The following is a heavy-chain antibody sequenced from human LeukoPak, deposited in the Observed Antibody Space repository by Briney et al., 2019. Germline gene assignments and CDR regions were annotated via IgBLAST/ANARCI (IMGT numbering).Heavy chain of an antibody. CDR1: GGSITSSSYY. V-gene: IGHV4-39*07. Sequence: SETLSLTCTVSGGSITSSSYYWGWIRQPPGKGLKWIGSIYYSGSTYYNPSLKSRVTISVDTSKNQFSLKLSSVTAADTAVYYCARGSKAPGYSYGYLNWYFDLWGRGTLVTVSS. CDR2: IYYSGST. J-gene: IGHJ2*01. D-gene: IGHD5-18*01. CDR3: ARGSKAPGYSYGYLNWYFDL.